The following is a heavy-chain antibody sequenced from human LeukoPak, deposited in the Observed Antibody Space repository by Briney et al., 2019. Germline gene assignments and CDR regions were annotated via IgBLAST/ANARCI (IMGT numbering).Heavy chain of an antibody. CDR1: GGSISSGAYY. CDR2: IYHSGNT. CDR3: ARGIAADSCFDY. V-gene: IGHV4-30-2*01. D-gene: IGHD6-13*01. J-gene: IGHJ4*02. Sequence: SETLSLTCTVSGGSISSGAYYWSWIRQPPGKGLEWIGYIYHSGNTYYNPSLKSRVTISVDRSKNQFSLKLSSVTAADTAVYYCARGIAADSCFDYWGQGTLVTVSS.